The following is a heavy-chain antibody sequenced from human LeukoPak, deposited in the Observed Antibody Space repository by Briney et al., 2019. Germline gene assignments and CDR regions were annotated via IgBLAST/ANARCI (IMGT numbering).Heavy chain of an antibody. V-gene: IGHV3-23*01. J-gene: IGHJ4*02. CDR2: ITGSGDYT. D-gene: IGHD2-21*01. CDR1: GFSFGSHP. Sequence: GGSLRLSCAASGFSFGSHPMNWVRQAPGKGLEWVSGITGSGDYTYYIDSVQGRFTISRDNSKNMLFLQMNSVRAEDTAVYYCARGVMAARLYYFDYWSRGILVTVSS. CDR3: ARGVMAARLYYFDY.